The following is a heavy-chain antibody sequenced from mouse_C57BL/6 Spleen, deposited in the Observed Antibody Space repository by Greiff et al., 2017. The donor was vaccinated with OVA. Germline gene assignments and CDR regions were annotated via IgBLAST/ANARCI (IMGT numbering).Heavy chain of an antibody. CDR3: ARHLTGDWYFDV. CDR1: GFTFSSYG. J-gene: IGHJ1*03. CDR2: LSSGGSYT. D-gene: IGHD4-1*01. V-gene: IGHV5-6*01. Sequence: EVNVVESGGDLVKPGGSLKLSCAASGFTFSSYGMSWVRQTPDKRLEWVATLSSGGSYTYYPDSVKGRFTISRDNAKNTLYLQMSSLKSEDTAMYYCARHLTGDWYFDVWGTGTTVTVSS.